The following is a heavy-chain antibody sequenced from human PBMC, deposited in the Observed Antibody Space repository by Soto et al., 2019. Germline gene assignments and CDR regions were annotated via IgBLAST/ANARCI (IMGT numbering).Heavy chain of an antibody. Sequence: SETLSLTCSVSGGSIRSGGYSWNWIRQHPGKGLEWIGYIYDSGNTHYSPSLKSRVIISVDTSKNQFSLKLRSVTAADTAVYYCARSLINWNYFSDWGQGALVTV. D-gene: IGHD1-7*01. CDR2: IYDSGNT. CDR3: ARSLINWNYFSD. V-gene: IGHV4-31*03. CDR1: GGSIRSGGYS. J-gene: IGHJ4*02.